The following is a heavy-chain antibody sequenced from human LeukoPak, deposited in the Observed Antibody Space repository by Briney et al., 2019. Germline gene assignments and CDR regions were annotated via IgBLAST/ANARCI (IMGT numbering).Heavy chain of an antibody. CDR3: VRNLAVAGTCFDS. Sequence: GGSLRLSCAASGFTFRNYWMSWVRQAPGTGLEWVANIKQDGSDRNYVASVRGRFTISRDNAESSLYLQMNTLRAEDTAVYYCVRNLAVAGTCFDSWGQGTLVTVSS. D-gene: IGHD6-19*01. V-gene: IGHV3-7*03. CDR1: GFTFRNYW. J-gene: IGHJ4*02. CDR2: IKQDGSDR.